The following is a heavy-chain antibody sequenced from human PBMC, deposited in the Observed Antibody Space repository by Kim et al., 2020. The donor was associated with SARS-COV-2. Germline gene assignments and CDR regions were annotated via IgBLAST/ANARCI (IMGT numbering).Heavy chain of an antibody. V-gene: IGHV3-48*04. CDR3: ARLQQLPTYYYYYGMDV. CDR2: ISSSSSTI. D-gene: IGHD6-13*01. J-gene: IGHJ6*02. Sequence: GGSLRLSCAASGFTFSSYSMNWVRQAPGKGLEWVSYISSSSSTIYYADSVKGRFTISRDNAKNSLYLQMNSLRAEDTAVYYCARLQQLPTYYYYYGMDVWGQGTTVTVSS. CDR1: GFTFSSYS.